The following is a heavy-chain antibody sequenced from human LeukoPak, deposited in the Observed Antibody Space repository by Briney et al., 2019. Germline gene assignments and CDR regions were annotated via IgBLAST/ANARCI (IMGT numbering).Heavy chain of an antibody. CDR1: GFTFSSYS. V-gene: IGHV3-21*01. CDR3: ARASDYGDYVGANYYYYYMDV. J-gene: IGHJ6*03. CDR2: ISSSSSYI. D-gene: IGHD4-17*01. Sequence: PGGSLRLSCAASGFTFSSYSMNWVRQAPGKGLERVSSISSSSSYIYYADSVKGRFTISRDNAKNSLYLQMNSLRAEDTAVYYCARASDYGDYVGANYYYYYMDVWDKGTTVTVSS.